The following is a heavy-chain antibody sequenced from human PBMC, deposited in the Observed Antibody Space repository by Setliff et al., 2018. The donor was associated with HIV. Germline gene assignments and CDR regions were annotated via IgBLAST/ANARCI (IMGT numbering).Heavy chain of an antibody. D-gene: IGHD6-13*01. CDR3: AKVRSNSWYDYLDY. CDR1: GFTFDDYG. J-gene: IGHJ4*02. V-gene: IGHV3-20*04. Sequence: GGSLRLSCAASGFTFDDYGMSWVRQVPGKGLGWVSSINWNGGGTDYADSVKGRFTISRDNAKNSLYLQVNSLRAEDTALYYCAKVRSNSWYDYLDYWGQGTLDTVSS. CDR2: INWNGGGT.